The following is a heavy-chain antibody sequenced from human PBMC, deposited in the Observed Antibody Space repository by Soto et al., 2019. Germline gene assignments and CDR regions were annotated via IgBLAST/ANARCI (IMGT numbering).Heavy chain of an antibody. CDR2: IIPIFGTA. D-gene: IGHD3-3*01. CDR1: GGTFSSYA. CDR3: ARWVFGVVSGDV. J-gene: IGHJ6*02. V-gene: IGHV1-69*13. Sequence: GASVKVSCKASGGTFSSYAISRVRQAPGQGLEWMGGIIPIFGTANYAQKFQGRVTITADESTSTAYMELSSLRSEDTAVYYCARWVFGVVSGDVWGQGTTVTVSS.